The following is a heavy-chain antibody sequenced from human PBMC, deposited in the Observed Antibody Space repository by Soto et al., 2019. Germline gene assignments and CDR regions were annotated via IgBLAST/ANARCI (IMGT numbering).Heavy chain of an antibody. CDR2: IYPDDSST. CDR1: GYTFNNYW. Sequence: TGESLKISCKGSGYTFNNYWIGWVRQKPGKGLEWMGVIYPDDSSTTYGPSFQGQITFSVDKSISTAYLQWSSLKASDTAIYYCARRRYCKSISCLTRNWLDPWGQGTLVTVSS. D-gene: IGHD2-2*01. V-gene: IGHV5-51*03. CDR3: ARRRYCKSISCLTRNWLDP. J-gene: IGHJ5*02.